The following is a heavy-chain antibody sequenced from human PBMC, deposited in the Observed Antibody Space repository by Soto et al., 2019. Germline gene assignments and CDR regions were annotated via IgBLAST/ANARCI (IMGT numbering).Heavy chain of an antibody. CDR3: AKDHAMGVYSSGWYIYDY. J-gene: IGHJ4*02. CDR2: ISGSGGST. D-gene: IGHD6-19*01. Sequence: GGSLRLSCAASGFTFSSYAMSWVRQAPGKGLEWVSAISGSGGSTYYADSVKGRFTISRDNSKNTLYLQMNSLRAEDTAVYYCAKDHAMGVYSSGWYIYDYWGQGTLVTVSS. V-gene: IGHV3-23*01. CDR1: GFTFSSYA.